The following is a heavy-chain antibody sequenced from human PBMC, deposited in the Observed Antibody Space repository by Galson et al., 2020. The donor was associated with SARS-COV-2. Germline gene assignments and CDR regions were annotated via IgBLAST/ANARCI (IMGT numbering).Heavy chain of an antibody. CDR1: GGSISSYY. CDR3: ARAAQTYYDFWSGYYNAPHFDY. D-gene: IGHD3-3*01. Sequence: SETLSLTCTVSGGSISSYYWSWIRQPPGKGLEWIGSIYYSGSTNYNPSLKSRLTISVDTSKNQFSLKLSSVTAADTAVYYCARAAQTYYDFWSGYYNAPHFDYWGQGTLVTVAS. V-gene: IGHV4-59*01. J-gene: IGHJ4*02. CDR2: IYYSGST.